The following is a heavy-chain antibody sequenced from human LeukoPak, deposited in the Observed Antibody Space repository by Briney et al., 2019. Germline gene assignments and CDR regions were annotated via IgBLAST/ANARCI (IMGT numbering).Heavy chain of an antibody. J-gene: IGHJ4*02. V-gene: IGHV3-23*01. CDR3: AKGGVGFYRFDQ. CDR1: GFTFSSSA. Sequence: GGSLRLSCAASGFTFSSSAMSWVRQAPGKGLEWGSSISGGGGTTYYADSGKGRFTISRDNSKSTLSLQMNSLIAEDTAVYYCAKGGVGFYRFDQWGQGTLVTVSS. D-gene: IGHD3-16*02. CDR2: ISGGGGTT.